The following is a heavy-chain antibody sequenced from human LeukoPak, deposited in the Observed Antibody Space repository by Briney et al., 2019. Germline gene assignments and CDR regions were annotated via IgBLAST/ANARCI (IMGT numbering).Heavy chain of an antibody. CDR2: IYYSGST. Sequence: SETLSLTCTVSGGSISSGGYYWSWIRQHPGKGLEWIGYIYYSGSTYYNPSLKSRVTISVDTSKNQFSLKLSSVTAADTAVYYCAREAAGKRVDYWGQGTLVTVSS. V-gene: IGHV4-31*03. J-gene: IGHJ4*02. D-gene: IGHD6-13*01. CDR3: AREAAGKRVDY. CDR1: GGSISSGGYY.